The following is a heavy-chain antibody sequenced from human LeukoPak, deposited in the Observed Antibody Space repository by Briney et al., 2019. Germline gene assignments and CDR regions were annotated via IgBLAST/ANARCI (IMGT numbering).Heavy chain of an antibody. V-gene: IGHV4-31*03. J-gene: IGHJ4*02. Sequence: SETLSLTCTVSGGSISSSSYYWGWIRQHPGKGLEWIGYIYYSGSTYYNPSLKSRVTISVDTSKNQFSLKLSSVTAADTAVYYCARDSSSGFDYWGQGTLVTVSS. D-gene: IGHD6-6*01. CDR2: IYYSGST. CDR3: ARDSSSGFDY. CDR1: GGSISSSSYY.